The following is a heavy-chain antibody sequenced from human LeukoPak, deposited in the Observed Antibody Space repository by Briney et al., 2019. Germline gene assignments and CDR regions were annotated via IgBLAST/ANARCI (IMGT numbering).Heavy chain of an antibody. CDR3: AKASVDYDILTGYSDYGY. Sequence: PGGSLRLSCAASGFTFSSYAMSWVRQAPGKGLEWVSAISGSGGSTYYADSVKGRFTISRDNSKNTLYLQMNSLRAEDTAVYYCAKASVDYDILTGYSDYGYWGQGTLVTVSS. J-gene: IGHJ4*02. V-gene: IGHV3-23*01. D-gene: IGHD3-9*01. CDR2: ISGSGGST. CDR1: GFTFSSYA.